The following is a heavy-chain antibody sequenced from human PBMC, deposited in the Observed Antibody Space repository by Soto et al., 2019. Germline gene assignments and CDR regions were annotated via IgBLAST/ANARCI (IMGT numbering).Heavy chain of an antibody. CDR1: GGSFSGYY. CDR3: ARGSLLGYCSGGSCYSGWFDP. D-gene: IGHD2-15*01. J-gene: IGHJ5*02. V-gene: IGHV4-34*01. CDR2: INHSGST. Sequence: SETLSLTCAVYGGSFSGYYWSWIRQPPGKGLEWFGEINHSGSTNYNPSLKSRVTISVDTSKNQFSLKLSSVTAADTAVYYCARGSLLGYCSGGSCYSGWFDPWGQGTLVTVSS.